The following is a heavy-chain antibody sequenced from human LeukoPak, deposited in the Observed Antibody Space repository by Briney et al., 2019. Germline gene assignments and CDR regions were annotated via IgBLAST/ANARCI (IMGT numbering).Heavy chain of an antibody. CDR3: ARGKYGGYFIDY. J-gene: IGHJ4*02. V-gene: IGHV3-30-3*01. Sequence: GGSLRLSCAASGFTFSSYAMLWVRQAPGKGLEWVAVISYDGSNKYYADSVKGRFTISRDNSKNTLYLQMNSLRAEDTAVYYCARGKYGGYFIDYWGQGTLVTVSS. CDR1: GFTFSSYA. CDR2: ISYDGSNK. D-gene: IGHD5-12*01.